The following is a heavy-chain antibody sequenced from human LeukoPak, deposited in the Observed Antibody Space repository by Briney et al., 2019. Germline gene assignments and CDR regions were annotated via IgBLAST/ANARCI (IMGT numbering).Heavy chain of an antibody. CDR1: GFTFSDYG. Sequence: GSLRLSCAASGFTFSDYGIHWVRQAPGKGLEWVAFIHYRGSDKYYADSVKGRFTISRDNSKNTLYLQMNSLRAEDTAVYYCARGDLHYHDSTRRGFDIWGQGTMVTVSS. J-gene: IGHJ3*02. V-gene: IGHV3-30*02. CDR2: IHYRGSDK. CDR3: ARGDLHYHDSTRRGFDI. D-gene: IGHD3-16*01.